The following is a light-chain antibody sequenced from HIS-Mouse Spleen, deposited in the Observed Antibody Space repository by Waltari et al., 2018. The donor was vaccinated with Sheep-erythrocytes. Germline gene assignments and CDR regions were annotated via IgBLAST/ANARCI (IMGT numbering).Light chain of an antibody. CDR1: SSDVGSYHL. J-gene: IGLJ3*02. Sequence: QSALTQPASVSGSPGQSITISCTGTSSDVGSYHLVSWYQQHPGKAPKLMIYEGSKRPSGVSNRFSGSKSGNTASLTISGLQAEEEADYYCCSYAGSSTWVFGGGTKLTVL. CDR3: CSYAGSSTWV. V-gene: IGLV2-23*01. CDR2: EGS.